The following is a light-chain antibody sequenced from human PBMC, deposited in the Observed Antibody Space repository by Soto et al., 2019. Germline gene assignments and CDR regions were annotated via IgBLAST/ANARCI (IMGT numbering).Light chain of an antibody. V-gene: IGKV3-11*01. CDR2: GAS. Sequence: IVLTQSPATLSLSPGERATLSCRARQTVSTYLSWYQHKPGQAPRLLIYGASKRATGIPARFSGSGSGTDFTLTISSLEPEDFAVYYCQQRTNWPPALSFGGGTKVEI. J-gene: IGKJ4*01. CDR3: QQRTNWPPALS. CDR1: QTVSTY.